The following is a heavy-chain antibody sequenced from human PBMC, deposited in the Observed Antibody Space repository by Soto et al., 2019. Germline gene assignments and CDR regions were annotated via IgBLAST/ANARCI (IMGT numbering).Heavy chain of an antibody. D-gene: IGHD2-2*01. Sequence: AASVKVSCKASGYTFTSYGISWVRQAPGQGLEWMGWISAYNGNTNYAQKLQGRVTMTTDTSTSTAYMELRSLRSDDTAVYYCARDRGIVLVPAAPYYYYYGMDVWGQGTTVTVSS. J-gene: IGHJ6*02. V-gene: IGHV1-18*01. CDR3: ARDRGIVLVPAAPYYYYYGMDV. CDR1: GYTFTSYG. CDR2: ISAYNGNT.